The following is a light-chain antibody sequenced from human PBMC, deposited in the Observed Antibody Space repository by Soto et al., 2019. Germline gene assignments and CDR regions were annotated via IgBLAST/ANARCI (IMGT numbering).Light chain of an antibody. CDR2: DTS. Sequence: ETVMTHSPGTLSVSLCERAPLSFSASQSVSIHLAWYQQKPGQAPRLLIYDTSTRATGIPARFSGSGSGTEFTLTISSLQSEDFAVYYCQQYSNWPPITFGQGTRLEI. CDR3: QQYSNWPPIT. CDR1: QSVSIH. V-gene: IGKV3-15*01. J-gene: IGKJ5*01.